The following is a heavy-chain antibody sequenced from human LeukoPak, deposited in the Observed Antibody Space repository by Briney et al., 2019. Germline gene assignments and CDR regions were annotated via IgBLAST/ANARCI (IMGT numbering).Heavy chain of an antibody. Sequence: SETLSLTCAVYGGSFSGYYWSWIRQPPGKGLEWIGEINHSGSTNYNPSLKSRVTISVDTSKNQFSLKLSSVTAADTAVYYCATARSIAARHTWGQGTLVTVPS. J-gene: IGHJ4*02. CDR1: GGSFSGYY. CDR2: INHSGST. V-gene: IGHV4-34*01. CDR3: ATARSIAARHT. D-gene: IGHD6-6*01.